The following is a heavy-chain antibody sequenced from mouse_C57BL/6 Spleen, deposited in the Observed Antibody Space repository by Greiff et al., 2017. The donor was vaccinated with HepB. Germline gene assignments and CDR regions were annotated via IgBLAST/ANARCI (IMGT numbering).Heavy chain of an antibody. D-gene: IGHD2-3*01. CDR2: IDPSDSYT. V-gene: IGHV1-69*01. CDR1: GYTFTSYW. Sequence: QVQLQQPGAELVMPGASVKLSCKASGYTFTSYWMHWVKQRPGQGLEWIGEIDPSDSYTNYNQKFKGKSTLTVDKSSSPAYMQLSSLTSEDSAVYYCARGNDGYPAWFVYWGQGTLVTVSA. J-gene: IGHJ3*01. CDR3: ARGNDGYPAWFVY.